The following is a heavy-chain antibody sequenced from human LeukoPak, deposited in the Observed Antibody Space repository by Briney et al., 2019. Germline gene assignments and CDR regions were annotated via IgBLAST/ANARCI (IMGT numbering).Heavy chain of an antibody. CDR3: ARARRGSLLSPAFDV. D-gene: IGHD3-10*01. Sequence: SQTLSLTCAVSGGSISSGGYSWRWIRQPPGKGLEWIGYTYLGGSDFYNPSLKSRVSISVDGSKNQFSLRLSSVTAADTAIYYCARARRGSLLSPAFDVWGQGTMVTVSS. CDR1: GGSISSGGYS. V-gene: IGHV4-30-2*01. J-gene: IGHJ3*01. CDR2: TYLGGSD.